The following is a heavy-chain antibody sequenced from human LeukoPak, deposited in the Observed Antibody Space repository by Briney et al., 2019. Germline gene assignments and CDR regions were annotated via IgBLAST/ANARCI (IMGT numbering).Heavy chain of an antibody. CDR3: AKDLKRVRGELQFDY. D-gene: IGHD3-10*01. V-gene: IGHV3-30*02. CDR2: IRYDGSNK. Sequence: GGSLRLSCAASGFTLSSYGMHWVRQAPGKGLEWVAFIRYDGSNKYYADSVKGRFTISRDNSKNTLYLQMNSLRAEDTAVYYCAKDLKRVRGELQFDYWGQRTLVTVSS. J-gene: IGHJ4*02. CDR1: GFTLSSYG.